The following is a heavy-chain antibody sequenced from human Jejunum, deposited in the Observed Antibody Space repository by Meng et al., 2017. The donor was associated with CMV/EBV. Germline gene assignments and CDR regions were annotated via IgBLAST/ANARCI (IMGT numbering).Heavy chain of an antibody. D-gene: IGHD3-10*02. CDR2: TYYRSKYYN. CDR1: GDSVSSNSAS. V-gene: IGHV6-1*01. Sequence: QLRLPRSWPGSGNPSQTISLTCASSGDSVSSNSASWNWIRQSPSRGLEWLGRTYYRSKYYNDYAISVKSRITINPDTSKNQFSLQLNAVTPEDTAIYYCARDWGDVRGGFDFWGQGTLVTVSS. J-gene: IGHJ4*02. CDR3: ARDWGDVRGGFDF.